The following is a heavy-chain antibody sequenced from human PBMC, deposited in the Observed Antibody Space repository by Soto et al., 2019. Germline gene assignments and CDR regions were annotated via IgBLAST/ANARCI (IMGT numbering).Heavy chain of an antibody. D-gene: IGHD1-26*01. Sequence: QVQLVESGGGVVQPGRSLRLSCAASGFTFSSYGMHWVRQAPGKGLEWVAVIWYDGSNKYYADSVKGRFTISRDNSKNTLYLQMNSLRAEDTAVYYCARDRYSGSWALDYWGQGTLVTVSS. CDR3: ARDRYSGSWALDY. J-gene: IGHJ4*02. CDR1: GFTFSSYG. CDR2: IWYDGSNK. V-gene: IGHV3-33*01.